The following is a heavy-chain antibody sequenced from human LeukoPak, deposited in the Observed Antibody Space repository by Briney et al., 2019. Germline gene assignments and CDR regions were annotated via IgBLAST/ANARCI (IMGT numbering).Heavy chain of an antibody. J-gene: IGHJ4*02. CDR2: IDRHGNT. V-gene: IGHV4-34*01. D-gene: IGHD3-16*01. CDR1: DESFSGYLSDSY. CDR3: ARRGGGNYPYYFDY. Sequence: PSETLPLTCAIYDESFSGYLSDSYWSWVRRPPGKGLEWIGEIDRHGNTNYSPSLKSRVTISIQTSKSQFSLNLNSVTDADTAVYYCARRGGGNYPYYFDYWGRGTPVTVSS.